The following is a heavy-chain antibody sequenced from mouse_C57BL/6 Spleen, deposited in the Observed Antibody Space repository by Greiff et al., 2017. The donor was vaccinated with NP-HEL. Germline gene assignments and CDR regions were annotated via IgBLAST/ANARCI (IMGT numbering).Heavy chain of an antibody. CDR1: GFNIKDYY. CDR3: TTEEYYGSSYWYFDV. V-gene: IGHV14-1*01. Sequence: VQLQQSGAELVRPGASVKLSCTASGFNIKDYYMHWVKQRPEQGLEWIGRIDPEDGDTEYAPKFQGKATMTADTSSNTAYLQLSSLTSEDTAVYYCTTEEYYGSSYWYFDVWGTGTTVTVSS. D-gene: IGHD1-1*01. CDR2: IDPEDGDT. J-gene: IGHJ1*03.